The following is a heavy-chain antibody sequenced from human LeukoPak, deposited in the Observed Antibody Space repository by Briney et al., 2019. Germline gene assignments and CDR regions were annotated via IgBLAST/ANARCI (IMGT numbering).Heavy chain of an antibody. V-gene: IGHV4-59*01. Sequence: SETLSLTCTVSGGSISSYYWSWFRQPPGKGLEWIGHIYYSGSTNYNPSHKSRVTISVGTSKNQISLKLSSVTAADTAVYYCARLAYCGADCYLPDYWGQGTLVTVSS. D-gene: IGHD2-21*02. J-gene: IGHJ4*02. CDR2: IYYSGST. CDR1: GGSISSYY. CDR3: ARLAYCGADCYLPDY.